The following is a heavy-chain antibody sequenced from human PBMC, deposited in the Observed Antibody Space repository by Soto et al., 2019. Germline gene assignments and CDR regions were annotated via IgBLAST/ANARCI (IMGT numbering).Heavy chain of an antibody. D-gene: IGHD6-19*01. CDR3: ARGAQYGFDA. V-gene: IGHV3-48*01. J-gene: IGHJ3*01. CDR2: MTGNGKTI. CDR1: GFSFSIYS. Sequence: GGSLRLSCEASGFSFSIYSMNWVRQAPGKGLEWVSYMTGNGKTIHSAEYIKGRFIISRDNAKDLLYLQMNSLTVDDTAVYYCARGAQYGFDAWGQGIMVTVSS.